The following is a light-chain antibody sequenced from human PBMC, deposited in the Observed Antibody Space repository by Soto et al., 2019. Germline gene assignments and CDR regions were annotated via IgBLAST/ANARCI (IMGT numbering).Light chain of an antibody. J-gene: IGKJ1*01. CDR3: QQYNAYPCT. CDR2: KAS. CDR1: QFISTW. Sequence: DIQMTQSHSTLSASVGDRVTITGRASQFISTWLAWYQQKPGKAPKLLIYKASTLESGVPSRFSGSGSDTEFTLTISSLQPDDFATYYCQQYNAYPCTFGQGNKVDIK. V-gene: IGKV1-5*03.